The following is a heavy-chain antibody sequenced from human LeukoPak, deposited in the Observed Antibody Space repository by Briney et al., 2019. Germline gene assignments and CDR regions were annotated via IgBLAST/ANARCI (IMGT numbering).Heavy chain of an antibody. V-gene: IGHV3-30*03. CDR3: ARGRMIWSSSWRFDY. CDR2: ISYEKNEE. Sequence: GTSLRLSCAASGFTLTSYGMHWVRQAPGKGLEWVAVISYEKNEEFYADSVKGRSTISRDSSKNTLYLQMNSLRPEDTAVYYCARGRMIWSSSWRFDYWGQGTLVTVSS. J-gene: IGHJ4*02. D-gene: IGHD6-13*01. CDR1: GFTLTSYG.